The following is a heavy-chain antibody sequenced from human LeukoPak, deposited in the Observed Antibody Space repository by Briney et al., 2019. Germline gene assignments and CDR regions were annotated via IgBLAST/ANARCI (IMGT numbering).Heavy chain of an antibody. CDR1: GGSFSGYY. CDR2: INHSGST. CDR3: ARGGLLWFGELRGPLDY. Sequence: PSETLSLICAVYGGSFSGYYWSWIRQPPGKGLEWIGEINHSGSTNYNPSLKSRVTISVDTSKNQFSLKLGSVTAADTAVYYCARGGLLWFGELRGPLDYWGQGTLVTVSS. D-gene: IGHD3-10*01. V-gene: IGHV4-34*01. J-gene: IGHJ4*02.